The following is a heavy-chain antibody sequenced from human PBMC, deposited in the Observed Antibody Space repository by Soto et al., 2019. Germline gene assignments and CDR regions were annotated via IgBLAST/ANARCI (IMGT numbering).Heavy chain of an antibody. D-gene: IGHD1-26*01. J-gene: IGHJ4*02. V-gene: IGHV3-15*01. CDR2: IKSISDGGTT. Sequence: EVQLVESGGGLVKPGGSLRLSCAASGFTFSNAWMSWXXXAXGKGLEWVGHIKSISDGGTTDYAAPVKGRFTISRDDSKNTLNLQMNSLTTEDTAVYFCTTDAAIVWGQGTLVTVSS. CDR3: TTDAAIV. CDR1: GFTFSNAW.